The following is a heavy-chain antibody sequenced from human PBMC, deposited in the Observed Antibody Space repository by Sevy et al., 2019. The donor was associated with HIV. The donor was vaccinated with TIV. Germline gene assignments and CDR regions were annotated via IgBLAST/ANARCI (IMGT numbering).Heavy chain of an antibody. CDR3: AREAGYTTTWSPGNY. J-gene: IGHJ4*02. CDR2: ISSTGSHK. V-gene: IGHV3-30-3*01. CDR1: GFNFRTHA. Sequence: GGSVRLSCAASGFNFRTHAMHWVRQPPGKGLEWVAVISSTGSHKYYANSVRGRFTISRDNSENTLSLQMNGLRLDDTGLYYCAREAGYTTTWSPGNYWGLGTLVTVSS. D-gene: IGHD5-12*01.